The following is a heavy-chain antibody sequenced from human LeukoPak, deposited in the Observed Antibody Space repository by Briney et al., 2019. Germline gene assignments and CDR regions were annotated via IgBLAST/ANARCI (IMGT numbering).Heavy chain of an antibody. Sequence: SETLSLTCTVSGGSISSSSYYWGWIRQPPGKGLEWIGSIYYSGSTYYNPSLKSRVTISVDTSKNQFSLKLSSVTAADTAVYYCARAVRFVVFDYWGQGTLVTVSS. CDR2: IYYSGST. J-gene: IGHJ4*02. CDR1: GGSISSSSYY. V-gene: IGHV4-39*07. CDR3: ARAVRFVVFDY. D-gene: IGHD3-3*01.